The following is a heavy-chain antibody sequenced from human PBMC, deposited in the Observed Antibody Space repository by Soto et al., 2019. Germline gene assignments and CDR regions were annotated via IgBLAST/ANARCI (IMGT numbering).Heavy chain of an antibody. CDR1: GFTFDDYA. D-gene: IGHD2-21*01. V-gene: IGHV3-9*01. J-gene: IGHJ2*01. Sequence: EVQLVESGGGLVQPGRSLRLSCAASGFTFDDYAMHWVRQAPGKGLVWVSGISWNSGSIGYADSVKGRFTISRDNAKNSLYLQMNSLRAEDTALYYCAKGTISDWYFDLWVRGTLVTVSS. CDR3: AKGTISDWYFDL. CDR2: ISWNSGSI.